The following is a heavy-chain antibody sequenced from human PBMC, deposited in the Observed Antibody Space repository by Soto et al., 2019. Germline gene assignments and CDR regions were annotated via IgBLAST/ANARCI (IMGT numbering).Heavy chain of an antibody. D-gene: IGHD5-12*01. J-gene: IGHJ4*02. Sequence: QVQLVQSGAEVKKPGASVKVSCKASGYTFTGYYMHWVRQARGQGLEWMGWINPNSGGTNYAQKFQGWVTMTRDTSISTAYMELSRLRSDDTAVYYCARDRGIVASLYYFDYWGQGTLVTVSS. V-gene: IGHV1-2*04. CDR3: ARDRGIVASLYYFDY. CDR2: INPNSGGT. CDR1: GYTFTGYY.